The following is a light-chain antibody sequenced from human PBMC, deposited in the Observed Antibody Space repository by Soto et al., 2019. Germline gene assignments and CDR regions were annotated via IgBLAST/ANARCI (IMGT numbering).Light chain of an antibody. V-gene: IGLV1-44*01. CDR3: AAWDDSLNGYV. CDR1: SSNIGSNN. CDR2: TNN. J-gene: IGLJ1*01. Sequence: QSVLTQPPSASGTPGQRVTISCSGSSSNIGSNNVNWYQQLPGTAPKLLIHTNNQRPSGVPDRFSGSKSGTSASLAISGLQSEDEADYYFAAWDDSLNGYVFGTGTKLTVL.